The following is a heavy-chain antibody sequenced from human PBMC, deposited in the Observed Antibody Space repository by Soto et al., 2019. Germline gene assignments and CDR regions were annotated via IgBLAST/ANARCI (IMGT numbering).Heavy chain of an antibody. J-gene: IGHJ6*02. Sequence: QVQLVESGGGVVQPGRSLRLSCAASGFTFSSYVMHWVRQAPGKGLEWVAVVSSEGTNKYYGDPVKGRFTISRDNSKNTVSLHMNPLRTEDTAVYYCARSLMWEQLLRGGMDVWGQGTTVTVSS. CDR3: ARSLMWEQLLRGGMDV. CDR2: VSSEGTNK. V-gene: IGHV3-30-3*01. D-gene: IGHD1-26*01. CDR1: GFTFSSYV.